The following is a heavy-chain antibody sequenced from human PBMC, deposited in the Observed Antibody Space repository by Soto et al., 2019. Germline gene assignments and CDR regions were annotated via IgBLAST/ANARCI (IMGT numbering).Heavy chain of an antibody. D-gene: IGHD6-19*01. CDR1: GFSLSTRGVG. CDR2: IYWDDDK. J-gene: IGHJ4*02. CDR3: AHMEYNSGFFDY. Sequence: SGPTLVNPTQTLTLTCTFSGFSLSTRGVGVGWIRQPPGEALGWLALIYWDDDKPYSPSLKSRLTITKDTSKNQVLLTMTTMDPVDTATYSCAHMEYNSGFFDYWGQGALVTVSS. V-gene: IGHV2-5*02.